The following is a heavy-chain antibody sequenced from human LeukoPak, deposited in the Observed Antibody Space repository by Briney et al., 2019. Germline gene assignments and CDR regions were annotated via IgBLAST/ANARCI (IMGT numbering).Heavy chain of an antibody. CDR3: AKFKGTVNTY. V-gene: IGHV3-48*01. D-gene: IGHD4-17*01. J-gene: IGHJ4*02. CDR2: INIDSITV. CDR1: GFPLSSYS. Sequence: GGSLRLSCAASGFPLSSYSINWVRQAPGKGLEWVSYINIDSITVNYADSVKGRLTISRDNSKNTLYLQMNSLRAEDAAVYYCAKFKGTVNTYWGQGTLVTVSS.